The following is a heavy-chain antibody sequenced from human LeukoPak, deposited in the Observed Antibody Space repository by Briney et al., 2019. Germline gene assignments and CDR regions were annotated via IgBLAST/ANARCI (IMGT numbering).Heavy chain of an antibody. Sequence: GGSLRLSCAASGFTFSSYSMNWVRQAPGKGLEWVSSISSSSSYIYYADSVKGRFTISRGNAKNSLYLQMNSLRAEDTAVYYCARESSSGYSGYDPVAFDYWGQGTLVTVSS. J-gene: IGHJ4*02. V-gene: IGHV3-21*01. D-gene: IGHD5-12*01. CDR2: ISSSSSYI. CDR1: GFTFSSYS. CDR3: ARESSSGYSGYDPVAFDY.